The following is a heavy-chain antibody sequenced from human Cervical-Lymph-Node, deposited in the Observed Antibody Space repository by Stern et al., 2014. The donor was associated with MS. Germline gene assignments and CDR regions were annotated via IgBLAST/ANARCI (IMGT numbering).Heavy chain of an antibody. V-gene: IGHV2-5*02. Sequence: QITLKESGPTLVKPTQTLTLTCTFSGFSLGTSGVGVGWIRQPPGKALEWLAFIYWDDSKRYSPSLKNRLTITKDTSKNQVVLTMNNMDPVDTATFYCATHAPGVVPAALDYWGQGTLVTVS. CDR2: IYWDDSK. J-gene: IGHJ4*02. D-gene: IGHD2-2*01. CDR1: GFSLGTSGVG. CDR3: ATHAPGVVPAALDY.